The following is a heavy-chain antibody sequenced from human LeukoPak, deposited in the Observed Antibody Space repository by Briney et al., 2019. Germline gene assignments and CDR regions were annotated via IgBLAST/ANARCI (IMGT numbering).Heavy chain of an antibody. CDR1: VFTFSSYA. CDR3: ARVFYNGSYFDY. Sequence: GRSLCPSSAASVFTFSSYAMSWVRQAPGKGLVWVSRINIDGSSISYADAVKGRFTISRDNAKNTLYLQMNSLRAEDTAVYYCARVFYNGSYFDYWGQGSLVTVSS. V-gene: IGHV3-74*01. D-gene: IGHD2-8*01. J-gene: IGHJ4*02. CDR2: INIDGSSI.